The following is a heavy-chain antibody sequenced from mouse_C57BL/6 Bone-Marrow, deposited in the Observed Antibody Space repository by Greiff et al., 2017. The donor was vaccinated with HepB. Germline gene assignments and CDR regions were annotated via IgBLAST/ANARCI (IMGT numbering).Heavy chain of an antibody. D-gene: IGHD2-1*01. CDR1: GYAFSSSW. Sequence: VKLMESGPELVKPGASVKISCKASGYAFSSSWMNWVKQRPGKGLEWIGRIYPGDGDTNYNGKFKGKATLTADKSSSTAYMQLSSLTSEDSAVYFCAREGAHYGNYVDYFDYWGQGTTLTVSS. V-gene: IGHV1-82*01. CDR2: IYPGDGDT. J-gene: IGHJ2*01. CDR3: AREGAHYGNYVDYFDY.